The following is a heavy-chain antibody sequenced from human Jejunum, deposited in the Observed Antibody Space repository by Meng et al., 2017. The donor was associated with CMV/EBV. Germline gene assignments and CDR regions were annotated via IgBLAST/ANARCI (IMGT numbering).Heavy chain of an antibody. CDR2: INHSGST. CDR1: GGSFSGYY. CDR3: ARGEAAAEYFQH. J-gene: IGHJ1*01. Sequence: AVYGGSFSGYYWSWIRQPPGKGLEWIGEINHSGSTNYNPSLKSRVTISVDTSKNQFSLKLSSVTAADTAVYYCARGEAAAEYFQHWGQGTLVTVSS. V-gene: IGHV4-34*01. D-gene: IGHD6-13*01.